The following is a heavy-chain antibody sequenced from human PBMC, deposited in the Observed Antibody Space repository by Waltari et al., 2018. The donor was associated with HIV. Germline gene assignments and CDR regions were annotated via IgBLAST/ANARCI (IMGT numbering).Heavy chain of an antibody. D-gene: IGHD7-27*01. V-gene: IGHV4-61*02. CDR2: IYTSGST. J-gene: IGHJ4*02. CDR3: AREGPNWGSGYYFDY. Sequence: QVQLQESGPGLVKPSQTLSLTCTVSGGSISSGSYYWSWIRQPAGKGLEWIGRIYTSGSTNYNPSLKSRVTISVDTSKNQFSLKLSSVTAADTAVYYCAREGPNWGSGYYFDYWGQGTLVTVSS. CDR1: GGSISSGSYY.